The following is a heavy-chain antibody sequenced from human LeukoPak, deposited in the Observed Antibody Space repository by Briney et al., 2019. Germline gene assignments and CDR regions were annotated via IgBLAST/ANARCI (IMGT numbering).Heavy chain of an antibody. J-gene: IGHJ4*02. V-gene: IGHV4-39*07. CDR2: IYYSGST. Sequence: SETLSLTCSVSGGSISSSGYYWAWIRQPPGKGLEWIGPIYYSGSTYYNPSLRSRVTISVDTSKNQFSLKLSSVTAADTAVYYCARFDPYGGKVDYWGQGTLVTVSS. CDR3: ARFDPYGGKVDY. CDR1: GGSISSSGYY. D-gene: IGHD4-23*01.